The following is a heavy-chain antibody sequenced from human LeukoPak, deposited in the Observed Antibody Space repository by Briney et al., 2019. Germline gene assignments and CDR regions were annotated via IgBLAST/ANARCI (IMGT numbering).Heavy chain of an antibody. CDR1: GGTFSSCA. D-gene: IGHD3-3*01. Sequence: AVKDSCKASGGTFSSCAFSGVRQAPAQGREWMGGIIPTLGTANYAQKFQGRVTITTDESTSTAYMELSSLRTEDTAVYNCGKGEGRQVGEYGSANYGMDVWGQGTTVTVSS. CDR2: IIPTLGTA. V-gene: IGHV1-69*05. CDR3: GKGEGRQVGEYGSANYGMDV. J-gene: IGHJ6*02.